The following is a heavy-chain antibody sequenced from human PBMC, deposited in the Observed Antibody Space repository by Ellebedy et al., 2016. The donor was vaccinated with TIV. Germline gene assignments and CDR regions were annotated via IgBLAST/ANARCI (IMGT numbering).Heavy chain of an antibody. D-gene: IGHD1-26*01. J-gene: IGHJ4*02. Sequence: GESLKISCAASGFTLSSYGMHWVRQAPGKGLEWVAVISYDGSNKYYADSVKGRFTISRDNSKNTVYLQMNSLRAEDTAVYYCARDIVTPKDSYFDYWGQGTLVTVSS. CDR1: GFTLSSYG. CDR3: ARDIVTPKDSYFDY. CDR2: ISYDGSNK. V-gene: IGHV3-30*03.